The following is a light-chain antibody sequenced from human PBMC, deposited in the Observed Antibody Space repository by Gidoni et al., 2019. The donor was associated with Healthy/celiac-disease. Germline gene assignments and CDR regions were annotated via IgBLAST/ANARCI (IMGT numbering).Light chain of an antibody. CDR3: QQRGT. J-gene: IGKJ1*01. Sequence: EIVLTQSPGTLSLSPGERATLSCRASQSVSSSYLAWYQQKPGQAPRLLIYGASSRATGIPDRFSGSVSGTDFTLTISRLEPEDFAVYYCQQRGTFGQGTKVEIK. CDR1: QSVSSSY. V-gene: IGKV3-20*01. CDR2: GAS.